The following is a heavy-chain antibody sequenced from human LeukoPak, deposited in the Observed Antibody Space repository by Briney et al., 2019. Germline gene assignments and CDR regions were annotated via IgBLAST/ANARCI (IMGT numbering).Heavy chain of an antibody. J-gene: IGHJ6*02. V-gene: IGHV1-18*01. CDR3: ARDGRYSRTQQRPYGMDV. D-gene: IGHD3-16*02. CDR2: ISAYNGNT. Sequence: GASVKVSCKASGYTFTSYGISWVRQAPGQGLEWMGWISAYNGNTNYAQKLQGRVTMTTDTSTSTAYMELRSLRSDDTAVYYCARDGRYSRTQQRPYGMDVWGQGTTVTVSS. CDR1: GYTFTSYG.